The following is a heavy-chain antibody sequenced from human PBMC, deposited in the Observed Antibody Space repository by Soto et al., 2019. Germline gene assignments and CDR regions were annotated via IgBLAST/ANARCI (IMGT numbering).Heavy chain of an antibody. CDR3: ARLVNIFDFDY. D-gene: IGHD2-21*01. Sequence: GESLKISCKGYGYSFTNYWIGWVRQMPGKGLEWMGIIYVGDSDTRYSPSFQGQVTISADKSISTAYLQWSSLKASDTAMYYCARLVNIFDFDYWGQGTLVTVSS. V-gene: IGHV5-51*01. CDR1: GYSFTNYW. J-gene: IGHJ4*02. CDR2: IYVGDSDT.